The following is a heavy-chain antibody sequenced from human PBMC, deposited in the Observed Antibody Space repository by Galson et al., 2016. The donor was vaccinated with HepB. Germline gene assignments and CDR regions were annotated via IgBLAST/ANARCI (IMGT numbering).Heavy chain of an antibody. D-gene: IGHD2-8*01. V-gene: IGHV1-8*01. CDR3: ARSPRGTKFDR. CDR2: MNPNSGTT. Sequence: SVKVSCKASGYTFTTHDINWVRQATGQGLEWMGWMNPNSGTTGYAQKFQGRVTMTINTSISTAYMELSSLRSEDTAMYYCARSPRGTKFDRWGQGTLVTGSS. CDR1: GYTFTTHD. J-gene: IGHJ4*02.